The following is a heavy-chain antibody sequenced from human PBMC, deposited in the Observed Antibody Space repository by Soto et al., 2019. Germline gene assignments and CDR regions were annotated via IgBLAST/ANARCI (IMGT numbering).Heavy chain of an antibody. CDR3: ASHLRPTNWGGGYFDY. J-gene: IGHJ4*02. CDR2: INHLGSI. Sequence: PSETLSLTCVVSGGSLSDYFWSWIRQPPGKALEWIGEINHLGSINYNPSLKSRVTISVDTSKNQFSLKLTSVTAADTAVYYCASHLRPTNWGGGYFDYWGQGPLVTVSS. CDR1: GGSLSDYF. D-gene: IGHD7-27*01. V-gene: IGHV4-34*01.